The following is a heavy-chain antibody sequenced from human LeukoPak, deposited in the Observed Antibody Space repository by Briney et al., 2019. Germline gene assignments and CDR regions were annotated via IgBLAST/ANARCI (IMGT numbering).Heavy chain of an antibody. CDR2: ISSSGSSM. CDR1: GLTFSYYS. CDR3: ARQTTVFDN. D-gene: IGHD1-1*01. J-gene: IGHJ4*02. V-gene: IGHV3-48*02. Sequence: GGSLGLSCAASGLTFSYYSMNWVRQAPGKGLEWLSYISSSGSSMYYADSVKGRFTISRDNAQNSVYLQMNSLRDEDTAVYYCARQTTVFDNWGQGTLVTVSS.